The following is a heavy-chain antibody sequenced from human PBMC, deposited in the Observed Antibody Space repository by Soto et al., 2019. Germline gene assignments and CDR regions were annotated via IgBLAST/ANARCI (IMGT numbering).Heavy chain of an antibody. CDR3: ARANPFVQLERRSPYYYGMDV. V-gene: IGHV1-69*13. CDR2: IIPIFGTA. D-gene: IGHD1-1*01. CDR1: GGTFSSYA. J-gene: IGHJ6*02. Sequence: SVKVSCKASGGTFSSYAISWVRQAPGQGLEWMGGIIPIFGTANYAQKFQGRVTITADESTSTAYMELSSLRSEDTAVYYCARANPFVQLERRSPYYYGMDVWGQGTTVTVSS.